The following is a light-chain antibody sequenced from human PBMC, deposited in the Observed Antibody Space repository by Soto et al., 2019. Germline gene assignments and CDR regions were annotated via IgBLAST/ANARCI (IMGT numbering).Light chain of an antibody. CDR2: DAS. CDR3: QQYSNLPIP. CDR1: QDVGKY. Sequence: DIQMTQSPSSLSASVGDRVTLTCQASQDVGKYLNWYQQIPGKAPNLLIYDASNLETGVPSRFSGSGSGTDFTFTISNLQTEDIATYYCQQYSNLPIPFGQGTRLEIK. V-gene: IGKV1-33*01. J-gene: IGKJ5*01.